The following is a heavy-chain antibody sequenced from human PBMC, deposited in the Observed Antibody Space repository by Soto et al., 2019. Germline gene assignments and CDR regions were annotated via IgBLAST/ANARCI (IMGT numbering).Heavy chain of an antibody. CDR2: INPNSGGT. CDR3: ARGVYCSSTSCGSHLDY. CDR1: GYTFTGYY. Sequence: GASVKVSCKASGYTFTGYYMHWVRQAPGQGFEWMGWINPNSGGTNYAQKFQGWVTMTRDTSISTAYMELSRLRSDGTAVYYCARGVYCSSTSCGSHLDYWGQGTLVTVSS. D-gene: IGHD2-2*01. V-gene: IGHV1-2*04. J-gene: IGHJ4*02.